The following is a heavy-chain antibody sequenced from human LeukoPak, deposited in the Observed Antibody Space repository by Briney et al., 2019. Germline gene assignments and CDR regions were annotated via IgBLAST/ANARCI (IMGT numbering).Heavy chain of an antibody. CDR1: GYTFTSYD. CDR2: MNPNSGNT. V-gene: IGHV1-8*01. Sequence: ASVKVSCKASGYTFTSYDINWVRQATGQGLEWMRWMNPNSGNTGYAQKFQGRVTMTRNTSISTAYKELSSLRSEDTAVYYCARGPRGSGSYYNFDYWGQGTLVTVSS. J-gene: IGHJ4*02. D-gene: IGHD3-10*01. CDR3: ARGPRGSGSYYNFDY.